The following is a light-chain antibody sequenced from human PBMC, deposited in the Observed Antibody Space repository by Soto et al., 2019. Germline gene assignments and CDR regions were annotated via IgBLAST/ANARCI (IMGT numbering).Light chain of an antibody. V-gene: IGKV3-20*01. J-gene: IGKJ2*01. CDR3: QQYCSSTYT. CDR1: QTVSSNH. CDR2: GAS. Sequence: EIVLTQSPGSLSLSPRERATLSCRASQTVSSNHLAWYQQKPGQAPRLLIYGASRRATGIPDRFSGSGSGTEFTLTISRLEPEYFAVYYCQQYCSSTYTFGQGTKVDI.